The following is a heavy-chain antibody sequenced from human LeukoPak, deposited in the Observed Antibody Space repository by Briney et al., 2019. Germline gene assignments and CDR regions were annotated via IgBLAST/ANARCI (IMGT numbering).Heavy chain of an antibody. CDR3: ARAAYMVRGVIITPPFDY. V-gene: IGHV3-48*03. J-gene: IGHJ4*02. D-gene: IGHD3-10*01. CDR2: ISSTGSTM. CDR1: GFTFTGYE. Sequence: GGSLRLSCAAAGFTFTGYEMNWVRQAPGKGLEWVSSISSTGSTMYYADSVKGRFTISRDNAKNSLYLQMNSLRAEDTSVYYCARAAYMVRGVIITPPFDYWGQGALVTVSS.